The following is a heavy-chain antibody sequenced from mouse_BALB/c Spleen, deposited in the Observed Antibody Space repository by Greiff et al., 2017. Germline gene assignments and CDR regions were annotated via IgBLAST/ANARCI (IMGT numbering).Heavy chain of an antibody. V-gene: IGHV1-77*01. CDR2: IYPGSGNT. D-gene: IGHD5-1*01. CDR1: GYTFTDYY. Sequence: VQLQQSGAELARPGASVKLSCKASGYTFTDYYINWVKQRTGQGLEWIGEIYPGSGNTYYNEKFKGKATLTADKSSSTAYMQLSSLTSEDSAVYFCAVVPSYWGQGTLVTVSA. CDR3: AVVPSY. J-gene: IGHJ3*01.